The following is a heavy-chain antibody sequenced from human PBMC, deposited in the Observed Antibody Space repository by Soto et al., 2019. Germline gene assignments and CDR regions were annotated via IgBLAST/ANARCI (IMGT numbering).Heavy chain of an antibody. CDR1: GFTFSSYA. J-gene: IGHJ4*02. CDR2: ISGSGGST. D-gene: IGHD5-18*01. Sequence: EVQLLESGGGLVQPGGSLRLSCAASGFTFSSYAMSWVRQAPGKGLEWGSAISGSGGSTYDADSVTGRFTISRDNSKKKLYLQMNSLRAKDTAVYYSEKDWFRDSYGRRGGPYDYRGQGTLDTVTS. CDR3: EKDWFRDSYGRRGGPYDY. V-gene: IGHV3-23*01.